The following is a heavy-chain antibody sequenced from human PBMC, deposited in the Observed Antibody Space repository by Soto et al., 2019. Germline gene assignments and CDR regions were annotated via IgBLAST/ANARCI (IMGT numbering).Heavy chain of an antibody. J-gene: IGHJ4*02. Sequence: GGSLRLSCVASGFTFNRHAMNWVRQAPGKGLEWVSAISGSGSTTYYADSVKGRFTTSRDNSKNALYLQMDSLRAEDTAVYYCAKDRAGGSSSWYDYWGQGTLVTVSS. CDR2: ISGSGSTT. D-gene: IGHD6-13*01. CDR3: AKDRAGGSSSWYDY. V-gene: IGHV3-23*01. CDR1: GFTFNRHA.